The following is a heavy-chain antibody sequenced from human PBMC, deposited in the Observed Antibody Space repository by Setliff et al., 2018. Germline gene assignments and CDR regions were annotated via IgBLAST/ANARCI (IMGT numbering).Heavy chain of an antibody. Sequence: ASVKVSCKSSGYTFINFHLHWVRLAPGQGLQWMGMVNPSGGHPVYAQKFQGRVTMTSDTSTSTAYMELSSLRSEDRAIYHCVRGGRTLTTLPPSPPFAYWGQGTLVTVS. J-gene: IGHJ4*02. CDR3: VRGGRTLTTLPPSPPFAY. CDR2: VNPSGGHP. V-gene: IGHV1-46*01. D-gene: IGHD4-17*01. CDR1: GYTFINFH.